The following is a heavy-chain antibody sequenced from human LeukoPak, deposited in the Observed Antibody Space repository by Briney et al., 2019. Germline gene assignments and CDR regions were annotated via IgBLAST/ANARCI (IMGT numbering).Heavy chain of an antibody. CDR2: IYPGDSDT. J-gene: IGHJ3*02. CDR3: AREGSSGSYFTGGDGDAFDI. Sequence: GESLKISCKGSGYTFTSYWIGWVRQMPGKGLEWMGIIYPGDSDTRYSPSFQGHVSISADKSISTAYLQWSSLRSEDTAVYYCAREGSSGSYFTGGDGDAFDIWGQGTMVTVSS. D-gene: IGHD1-26*01. V-gene: IGHV5-51*01. CDR1: GYTFTSYW.